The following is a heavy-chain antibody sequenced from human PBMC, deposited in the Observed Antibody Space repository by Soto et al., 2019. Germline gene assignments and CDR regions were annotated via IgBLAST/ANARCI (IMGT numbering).Heavy chain of an antibody. CDR1: GFTLSSHW. CDR3: ARVADCTYSSNCNGRAAFDM. Sequence: EVQLVESGGGLAQPGGSLRLSCAASGFTLSSHWMHWVRQAPGKGLVWVSRINRDGSTINYDDSVRGRYTISRDNAKNTLSVQMNSLRAEDTAVYYCARVADCTYSSNCNGRAAFDMWGQGTMVTVSS. CDR2: INRDGSTI. D-gene: IGHD6-13*01. J-gene: IGHJ3*02. V-gene: IGHV3-74*01.